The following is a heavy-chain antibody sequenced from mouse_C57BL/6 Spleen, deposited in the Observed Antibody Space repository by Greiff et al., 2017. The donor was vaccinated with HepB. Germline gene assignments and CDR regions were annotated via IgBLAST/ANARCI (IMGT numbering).Heavy chain of an antibody. CDR2: IYPGSGST. CDR3: ARWGVYDGYYGGFDY. Sequence: QVQLQQSGAELVKPGASVKMSCKASGYTFTSYWITWVKQRPGQGLGWIGDIYPGSGSTNYNEKFKSKATLTVDTSSSTAYMQLSSLTSEDSAVYYCARWGVYDGYYGGFDYWGQGTTLTVSS. V-gene: IGHV1-55*01. J-gene: IGHJ2*01. CDR1: GYTFTSYW. D-gene: IGHD2-3*01.